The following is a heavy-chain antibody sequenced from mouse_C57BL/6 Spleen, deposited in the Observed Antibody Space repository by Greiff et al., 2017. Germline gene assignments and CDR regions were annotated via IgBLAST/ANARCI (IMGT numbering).Heavy chain of an antibody. Sequence: EVQLQQSVAELVRPGASVKLSCTASGFNIKNTYLHWVKQRPEQGLEWIGRIDPANGNTTYAPKFHGKATLTADTSSNPAYLQLRSRTSEDTAIYYSDRPFTTLVGGYWGQGTTLTVSS. V-gene: IGHV14-3*01. CDR1: GFNIKNTY. D-gene: IGHD1-1*01. CDR2: IDPANGNT. J-gene: IGHJ2*01. CDR3: DRPFTTLVGGY.